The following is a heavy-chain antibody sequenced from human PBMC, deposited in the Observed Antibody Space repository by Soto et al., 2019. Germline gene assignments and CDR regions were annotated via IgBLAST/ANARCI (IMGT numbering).Heavy chain of an antibody. CDR3: ARESRYCSGGSCYFLPGIDY. CDR1: GGTFSSYA. D-gene: IGHD2-15*01. Sequence: QVQLVQSGAEVKKPGSSVKVSCKASGGTFSSYAISWVRQAPGQGLEWMGGINPIFGTAKYAQKFQGRVTITADESTSTANMELSSLRSEDTAVYYCARESRYCSGGSCYFLPGIDYWGQGTLVTVSS. V-gene: IGHV1-69*12. CDR2: INPIFGTA. J-gene: IGHJ4*02.